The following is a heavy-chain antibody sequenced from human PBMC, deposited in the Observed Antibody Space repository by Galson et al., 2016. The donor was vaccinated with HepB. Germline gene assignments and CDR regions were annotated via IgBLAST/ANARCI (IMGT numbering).Heavy chain of an antibody. J-gene: IGHJ4*02. CDR2: IKSDGSEK. V-gene: IGHV3-7*04. CDR3: ARANYYDSSSFYFTL. D-gene: IGHD3-22*01. Sequence: SLRLSCAASGFTFSSYWMNWVRQAPGKGLEWMANIKSDGSEKLYADSVKGRFTISRDNAKDSLFLQMDSLRAEDTAVYYCARANYYDSSSFYFTLWGQGTPVTVSS. CDR1: GFTFSSYW.